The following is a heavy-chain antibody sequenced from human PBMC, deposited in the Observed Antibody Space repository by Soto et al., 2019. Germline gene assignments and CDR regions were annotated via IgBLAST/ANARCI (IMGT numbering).Heavy chain of an antibody. J-gene: IGHJ5*02. CDR3: ARGQRFSDWFDP. CDR1: GGTLSGYY. D-gene: IGHD3-3*01. Sequence: PSETLSLTCTVTGGTLSGYYWTWIRQSAGGGLEWIGRIYSSGSTNYNPSLKSRVTISLDTSMRHFSLRLRSVSAADTAVYYCARGQRFSDWFDPWGQGTLVTVYS. V-gene: IGHV4-4*07. CDR2: IYSSGST.